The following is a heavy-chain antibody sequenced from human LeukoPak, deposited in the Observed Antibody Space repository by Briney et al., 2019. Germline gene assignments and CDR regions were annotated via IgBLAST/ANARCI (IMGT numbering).Heavy chain of an antibody. D-gene: IGHD6-13*01. V-gene: IGHV1-2*02. CDR3: ARGGGSSSWSYYYYMDV. J-gene: IGHJ6*03. Sequence: GESLKISCKGSGYSFTSYWIGWVRQAPGQGLEWMGWINPNSGGTNYAQKFQGRVTMTRDTSISTAYMELSRLRSDDTAVYYCARGGGSSSWSYYYYMDVWGKGTTVTVSS. CDR1: GYSFTSYW. CDR2: INPNSGGT.